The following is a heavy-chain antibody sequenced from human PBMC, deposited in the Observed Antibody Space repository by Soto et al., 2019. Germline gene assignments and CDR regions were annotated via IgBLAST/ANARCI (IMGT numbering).Heavy chain of an antibody. V-gene: IGHV3-30*03. Sequence: GGSLRLSCAASGFNFGVFGMHWVRQAPGKGLEWLSVLSYEGSEEYYADSVRGRFTISRDNSKNTLFLQMDSLRVGDTGVYYCALTRRSSLLEVAGPGFEYWGQGTLVTVSS. J-gene: IGHJ4*02. CDR1: GFNFGVFG. CDR3: ALTRRSSLLEVAGPGFEY. CDR2: LSYEGSEE. D-gene: IGHD6-19*01.